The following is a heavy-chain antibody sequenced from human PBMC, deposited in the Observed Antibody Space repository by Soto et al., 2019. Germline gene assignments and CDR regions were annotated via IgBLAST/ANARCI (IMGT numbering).Heavy chain of an antibody. V-gene: IGHV4-4*02. CDR1: SGSISSSNW. D-gene: IGHD3-10*01. Sequence: SETLSLTCAVSSGSISSSNWWSWVRQPPGKGLEWIGEIYHSGSTNYNPSLKSRVTISVDKSKNQFSLKLSSVTAADTAVYYCAREIITMVRGANYYYMDVWGKGTTVTVSS. CDR2: IYHSGST. J-gene: IGHJ6*03. CDR3: AREIITMVRGANYYYMDV.